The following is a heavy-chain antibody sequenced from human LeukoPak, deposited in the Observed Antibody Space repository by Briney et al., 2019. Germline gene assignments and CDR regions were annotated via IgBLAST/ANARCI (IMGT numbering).Heavy chain of an antibody. CDR2: IKQDGSDK. CDR1: GFTFSTSW. CDR3: AKDPIFSGSYGVFDY. J-gene: IGHJ4*02. D-gene: IGHD1-26*01. Sequence: PGGSLRLSCAASGFTFSTSWMTWVRQAPGKGLEWVANIKQDGSDKYYMDSVKGRFTISRDNSKNTLYLQMNSLRAGDTAVYYCAKDPIFSGSYGVFDYWGLGTLVTVSS. V-gene: IGHV3-7*03.